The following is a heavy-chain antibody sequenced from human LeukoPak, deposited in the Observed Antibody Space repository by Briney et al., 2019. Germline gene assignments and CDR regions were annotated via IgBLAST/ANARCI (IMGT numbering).Heavy chain of an antibody. CDR1: GYTFTGYY. CDR3: AREILGYCSSTSCSEDY. CDR2: INPNSGGT. Sequence: ASVKVSCKASGYTFTGYYMHWVRQAPGQGLEWMGWINPNSGGTNYAQKFQGRVTMTRDTSISTAYMGLSRLRSDDTAVYYCAREILGYCSSTSCSEDYWGQGTLVTVSS. J-gene: IGHJ4*02. V-gene: IGHV1-2*02. D-gene: IGHD2-2*01.